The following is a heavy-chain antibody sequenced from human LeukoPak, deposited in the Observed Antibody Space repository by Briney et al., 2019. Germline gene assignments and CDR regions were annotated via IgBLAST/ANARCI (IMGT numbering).Heavy chain of an antibody. CDR3: VGGNSREL. J-gene: IGHJ4*02. CDR1: GFTFNTYT. Sequence: GGSLRLSCAGSGFTFNTYTMNWVRQAPGKGLEWISSIGRTSVDKYYAASVRGRFTISRDNSKNSLYVEMSSLRAEDTAVYYCVGGNSRELWGQGTLVTVSS. D-gene: IGHD3-22*01. V-gene: IGHV3-21*01. CDR2: IGRTSVDK.